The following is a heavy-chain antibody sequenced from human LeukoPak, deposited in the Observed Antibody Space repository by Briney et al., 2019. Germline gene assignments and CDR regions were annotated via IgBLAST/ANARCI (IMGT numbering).Heavy chain of an antibody. CDR3: ASYIVVVVAAADHFDY. CDR1: GGSTSSYY. D-gene: IGHD2-15*01. Sequence: PSETLSLTCTVSGGSTSSYYWSWIRQPPGKGLEWIGYIYYSGSTYYNPSLKSRVTISVDTSKNQFSLKLSSVTAADTAVYYCASYIVVVVAAADHFDYWGQGTLVTVSS. CDR2: IYYSGST. J-gene: IGHJ4*02. V-gene: IGHV4-59*06.